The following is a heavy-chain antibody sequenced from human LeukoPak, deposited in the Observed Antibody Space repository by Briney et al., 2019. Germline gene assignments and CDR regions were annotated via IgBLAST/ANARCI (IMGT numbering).Heavy chain of an antibody. D-gene: IGHD4-17*01. Sequence: GGSLRLSCAASGFTFDDYAMHWVRQAPGKGLEWVSGISWNSGNIGYAGSVKGRVTLSRDNDKNSLYLHMNSLRAEDMAFYYCAKGTSGGDYGDSYYMDVLGKGTTVNVFS. CDR3: AKGTSGGDYGDSYYMDV. CDR1: GFTFDDYA. V-gene: IGHV3-9*03. CDR2: ISWNSGNI. J-gene: IGHJ6*03.